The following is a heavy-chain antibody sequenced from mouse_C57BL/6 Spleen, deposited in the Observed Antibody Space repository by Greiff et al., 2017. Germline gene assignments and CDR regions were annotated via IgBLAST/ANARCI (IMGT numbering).Heavy chain of an antibody. CDR2: IDPSDSET. CDR3: ASEGPDSSGYRFAY. CDR1: GYTFTSYW. D-gene: IGHD3-2*02. J-gene: IGHJ3*01. V-gene: IGHV1-52*01. Sequence: QVQLQQPGAELVRPGSSVKLSCKASGYTFTSYWMHWVKQRPIQGLEWIGNIDPSDSETHYNQKFKDKATLTVDKSSSTAYMQLSSLTSEDSAVYYCASEGPDSSGYRFAYWGQGTLVTVSA.